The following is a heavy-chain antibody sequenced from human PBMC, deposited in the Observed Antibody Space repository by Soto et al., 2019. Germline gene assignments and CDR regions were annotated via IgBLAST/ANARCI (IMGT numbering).Heavy chain of an antibody. J-gene: IGHJ6*03. V-gene: IGHV3-7*01. CDR3: ARVGGYCSGGSCFFRYYYMDV. D-gene: IGHD2-15*01. CDR2: IKQDGSDK. Sequence: PGGSLRLSCAASGFTFSSYWMSWVRQAPGKGLEWVANIKQDGSDKYYVDSVKGRFTISRDNAKNSLYLQMNSLRAEVTAVYYCARVGGYCSGGSCFFRYYYMDVWGKGTTVTVSS. CDR1: GFTFSSYW.